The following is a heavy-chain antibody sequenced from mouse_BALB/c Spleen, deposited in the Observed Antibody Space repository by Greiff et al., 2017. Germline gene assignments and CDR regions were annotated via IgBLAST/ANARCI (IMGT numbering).Heavy chain of an antibody. V-gene: IGHV5-6-4*01. J-gene: IGHJ3*01. D-gene: IGHD2-4*01. CDR3: TRGGITRAWFAY. CDR2: ISSGGSYT. CDR1: GFTFSSYT. Sequence: EVKLMESGGGLVKPGGSLKLSCAASGFTFSSYTMSWVRQTPEKRLEWVATISSGGSYTYYPDSVKGRFTISRDNAKNTLYLQMSSLKSEDTAMYYFTRGGITRAWFAYRGQGTLVTVPA.